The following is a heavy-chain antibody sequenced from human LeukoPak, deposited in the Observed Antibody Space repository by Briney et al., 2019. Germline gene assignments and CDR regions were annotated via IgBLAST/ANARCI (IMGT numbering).Heavy chain of an antibody. CDR2: IIPILGIA. D-gene: IGHD2-21*02. CDR1: GGTFSSYA. Sequence: GSSVKVSCKASGGTFSSYAISWVRQAPGQGLEWMGRIIPILGIANYAQKFQGRVTIAADKSTSTAYMELSSLRSEDTAVYYCAIYCGGDCYYGSFDYWGQGTLVTVSS. J-gene: IGHJ4*02. V-gene: IGHV1-69*04. CDR3: AIYCGGDCYYGSFDY.